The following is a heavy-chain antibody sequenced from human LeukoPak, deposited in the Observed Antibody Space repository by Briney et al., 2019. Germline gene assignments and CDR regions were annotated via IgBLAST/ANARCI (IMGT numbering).Heavy chain of an antibody. J-gene: IGHJ4*02. V-gene: IGHV4-39*01. CDR3: ARHGGFASPLGY. CDR1: GVSISSSSYY. CDR2: IYYSGVT. D-gene: IGHD3-16*01. Sequence: SETLSLTCTVSGVSISSSSYYWGWIRQPPGKALEWIGSIYYSGVTYYNPSLASRLTISVDSSKNQFSLKLTSVTAADTAVYYCARHGGFASPLGYWGQGTLVTVSS.